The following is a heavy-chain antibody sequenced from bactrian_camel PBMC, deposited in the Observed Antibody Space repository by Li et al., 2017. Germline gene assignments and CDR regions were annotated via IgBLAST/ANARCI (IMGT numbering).Heavy chain of an antibody. CDR1: GFTASSYC. CDR2: IGSDGST. D-gene: IGHD3*01. V-gene: IGHV3S55*01. J-gene: IGHJ6*01. CDR3: AASIGTGSCSMTMFRY. Sequence: HVQLVESGGGSVQAGGSLRLSCVVSGFTASSYCMGWFRQAPGAGREEVATIGSDGSTRFADSVKGRFTISRDNAKNTLYLQMNSLKPDDTDMYYCAASIGTGSCSMTMFRYWGQGTQVTVS.